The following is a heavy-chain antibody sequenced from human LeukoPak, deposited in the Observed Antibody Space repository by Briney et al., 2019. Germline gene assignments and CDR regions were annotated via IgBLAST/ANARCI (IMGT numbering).Heavy chain of an antibody. Sequence: GESLKISCKGSGYRLTSYCIGWVRQMPGKGLEWMGIIYPGDSGTRYSPSFQGQVTISADKSISTAYLQWSSLKASDTAMYYCARLFLPYYYDSSGYYEFDYWGQGTLVTVSS. J-gene: IGHJ4*02. CDR1: GYRLTSYC. CDR3: ARLFLPYYYDSSGYYEFDY. D-gene: IGHD3-22*01. CDR2: IYPGDSGT. V-gene: IGHV5-51*01.